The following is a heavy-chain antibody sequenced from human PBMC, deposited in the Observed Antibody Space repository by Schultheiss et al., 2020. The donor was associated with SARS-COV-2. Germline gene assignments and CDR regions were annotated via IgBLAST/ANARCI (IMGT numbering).Heavy chain of an antibody. V-gene: IGHV4-31*01. Sequence: SETLSLTCTVSGDSISSGGYYWSWIRQRPGKGLEWIGYIYYSGSTHYNPSLKSLVTISVDTSNNQFSLKLNSVTAADTAVYYCARDRGYNWFDPWGQGTLVTVSS. CDR2: IYYSGST. CDR1: GDSISSGGYY. CDR3: ARDRGYNWFDP. J-gene: IGHJ5*02. D-gene: IGHD3-10*01.